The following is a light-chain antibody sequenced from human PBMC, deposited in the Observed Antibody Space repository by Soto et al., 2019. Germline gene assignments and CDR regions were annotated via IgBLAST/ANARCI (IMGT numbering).Light chain of an antibody. J-gene: IGLJ2*01. Sequence: QSALTQPASVSGSPGQSITISCTGTGSDIGGPDHVSWYQQHPGKAPKLLIYEVSYRPSGVSNHFSASKSGNTASLTVSGLQADDEADYYCSSYTSSNTLIFGGGTKLTVL. CDR2: EVS. V-gene: IGLV2-14*01. CDR1: GSDIGGPDH. CDR3: SSYTSSNTLI.